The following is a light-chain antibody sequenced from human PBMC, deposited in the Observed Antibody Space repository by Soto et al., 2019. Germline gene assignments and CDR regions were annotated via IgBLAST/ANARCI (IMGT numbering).Light chain of an antibody. CDR3: QQYNNYPLT. CDR2: DAS. CDR1: QSISSW. V-gene: IGKV1-5*01. Sequence: DIQMTQSPSTLSASVGDRVTITCRASQSISSWLAWYQQKPGKAPKVLIYDASSLESGVPSRFSGSGSGTDFTLTISSLQPDDFATYYCQQYNNYPLTFGQGTKVETK. J-gene: IGKJ1*01.